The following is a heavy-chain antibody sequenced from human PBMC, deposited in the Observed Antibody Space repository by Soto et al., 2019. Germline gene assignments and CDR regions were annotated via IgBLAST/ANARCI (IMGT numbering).Heavy chain of an antibody. J-gene: IGHJ5*02. CDR1: GFTFSNYA. CDR2: ISGGGGTT. V-gene: IGHV3-23*01. Sequence: RGSLRLSCAASGFTFSNYAMSWVRQAPGKGLEWVSGISGGGGTTYYADSVKGRFTISRDNSKNSLYLQMNRMRAEDTALYYCAKEGTFRIQGCFDPWGQGTLVTISS. D-gene: IGHD3-16*01. CDR3: AKEGTFRIQGCFDP.